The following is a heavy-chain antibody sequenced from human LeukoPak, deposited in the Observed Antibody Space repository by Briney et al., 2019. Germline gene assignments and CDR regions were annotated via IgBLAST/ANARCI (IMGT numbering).Heavy chain of an antibody. Sequence: GGSLRLSCAASGFTFSSYAMSWVRQALGKGPEWVSGISGSGGSTYYADSVKGRFTVSRDNSKNTLYLQMNSLRAEDTAVYYCAKGYDSNSYYANYWGQGTLVTVSS. J-gene: IGHJ4*02. D-gene: IGHD3-22*01. CDR3: AKGYDSNSYYANY. CDR1: GFTFSSYA. V-gene: IGHV3-23*01. CDR2: ISGSGGST.